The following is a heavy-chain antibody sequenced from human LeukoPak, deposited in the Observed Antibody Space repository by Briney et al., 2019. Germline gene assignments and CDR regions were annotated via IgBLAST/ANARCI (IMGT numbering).Heavy chain of an antibody. V-gene: IGHV4-61*01. CDR3: AREYSAFDY. D-gene: IGHD6-13*01. Sequence: SETLSLTCSVSGDPLSGYSNYKWSSIRQPPGKGLEWIGYIYYHGSTNYNPSLKGRLTFSVDTSQNQFSLKLTSVTAADTAVYYCAREYSAFDYWGQGTLVTVSS. CDR2: IYYHGST. CDR1: GDPLSGYSNYK. J-gene: IGHJ4*02.